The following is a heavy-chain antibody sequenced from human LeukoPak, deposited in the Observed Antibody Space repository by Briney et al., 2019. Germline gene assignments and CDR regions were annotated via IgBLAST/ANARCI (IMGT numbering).Heavy chain of an antibody. CDR2: ITAYNGHT. V-gene: IGHV1-18*01. J-gene: IGHJ4*02. Sequence: ASVKVSCKASTYSLITYGISWGRQAPGQGLEWMGWITAYNGHTKYDQKFQGRVTMIIDTSTSIAYIELRSLRSDDTAVYYCATAESTSWPGFDYWGQGTLVTVSS. CDR3: ATAESTSWPGFDY. CDR1: TYSLITYG. D-gene: IGHD6-13*01.